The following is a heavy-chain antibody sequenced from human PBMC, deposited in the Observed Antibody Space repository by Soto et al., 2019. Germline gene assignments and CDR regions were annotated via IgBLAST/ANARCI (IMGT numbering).Heavy chain of an antibody. CDR2: IDPSDSYT. CDR3: ASGTRWFGDVGSAFDI. CDR1: GYSFTSYW. D-gene: IGHD3-10*01. Sequence: PGESLKISCKGSGYSFTSYWISWVRQMPGKGLEWMGMIDPSDSYTNYSPSFQGHVTISADKSISTAYLQWSSLKASDTAMYYCASGTRWFGDVGSAFDIWGQGTMFTVS. J-gene: IGHJ3*02. V-gene: IGHV5-10-1*01.